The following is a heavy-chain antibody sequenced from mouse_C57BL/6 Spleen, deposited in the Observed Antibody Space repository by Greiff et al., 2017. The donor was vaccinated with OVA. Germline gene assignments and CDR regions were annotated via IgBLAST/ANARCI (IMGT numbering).Heavy chain of an antibody. CDR2: IYPGSGST. J-gene: IGHJ1*03. CDR1: GYTFTSYW. D-gene: IGHD1-1*01. Sequence: QVQLQQPGAELVKPGASVKMSCKASGYTFTSYWITWVKQRPGQGLEWIGDIYPGSGSTNYNEKFKSKATLTVDTSSSTAYMQLSSLTSEDSAVYYGARDYYGSSYWYIDVWGTGTTVTVSS. V-gene: IGHV1-55*01. CDR3: ARDYYGSSYWYIDV.